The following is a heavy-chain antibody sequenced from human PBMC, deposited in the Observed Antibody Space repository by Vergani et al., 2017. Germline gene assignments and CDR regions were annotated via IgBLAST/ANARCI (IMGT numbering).Heavy chain of an antibody. CDR3: ARENDFWSGPESYSWFDP. Sequence: QVQLQQWGAGLLKPSETLSLTCAVYGGSFSGYYWSWIRQPPGKGLEWIGEINHSGSTNYNPSLKSRVTISVDTSKNQFSLKLSSVTAADTAVYYCARENDFWSGPESYSWFDPWGQGALVTVYS. CDR2: INHSGST. D-gene: IGHD3-3*01. J-gene: IGHJ5*02. CDR1: GGSFSGYY. V-gene: IGHV4-34*01.